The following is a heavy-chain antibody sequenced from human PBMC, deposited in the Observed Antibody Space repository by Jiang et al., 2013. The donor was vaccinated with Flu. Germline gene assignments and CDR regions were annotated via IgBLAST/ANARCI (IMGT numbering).Heavy chain of an antibody. Sequence: QSGSELKKPGTSVKVSCKASGYTFTSYAMNWVRQAPGQGLEWMGWINTNTGNPTYAQGFTGRFVLSLDTSVSTAYLQISSLKAEDTAVYYCAREAAGVVVPAASHWGQGTPGHRLL. V-gene: IGHV7-4-1*02. CDR1: GYTFTSYA. CDR2: INTNTGNP. J-gene: IGHJ4*02. D-gene: IGHD2-2*01. CDR3: AREAAGVVVPAASH.